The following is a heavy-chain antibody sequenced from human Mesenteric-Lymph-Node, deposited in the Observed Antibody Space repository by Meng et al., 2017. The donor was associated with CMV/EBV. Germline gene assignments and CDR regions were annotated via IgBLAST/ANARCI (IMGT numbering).Heavy chain of an antibody. J-gene: IGHJ3*02. CDR1: GFTFSRYT. V-gene: IGHV3-21*01. D-gene: IGHD4-23*01. CDR3: ARDLDYGGNRATGAFDI. CDR2: ISGPSTFI. Sequence: GGSLRLSCAASGFTFSRYTMNWVRQSPGKGLEWVSSISGPSTFIYYADSVKGRFTISRDNAKNSLYLQMNNLRAGDTAVYYCARDLDYGGNRATGAFDIWGQGTMVTVSS.